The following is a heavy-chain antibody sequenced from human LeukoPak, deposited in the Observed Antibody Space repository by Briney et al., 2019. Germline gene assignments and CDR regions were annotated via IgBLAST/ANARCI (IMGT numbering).Heavy chain of an antibody. D-gene: IGHD6-19*01. CDR3: TSQQWQVVDHFQH. J-gene: IGHJ1*01. CDR2: IKSKTDGGTT. Sequence: GGSLRLSCAASGFTFSNAWMSWVRQAPGKGPEWVGRIKSKTDGGTTDYAAPVKGRFTISRDDSKNTLYLQMNSLKTEDTAVYYCTSQQWQVVDHFQHWGQGTLVTVSS. CDR1: GFTFSNAW. V-gene: IGHV3-15*01.